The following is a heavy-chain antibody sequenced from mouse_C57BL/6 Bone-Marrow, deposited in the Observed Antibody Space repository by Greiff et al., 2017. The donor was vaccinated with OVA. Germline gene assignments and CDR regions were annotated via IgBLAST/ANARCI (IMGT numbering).Heavy chain of an antibody. J-gene: IGHJ3*01. V-gene: IGHV5-9*01. D-gene: IGHD1-1*01. Sequence: EVMLVESGGGLVKPGGSLKLSCAASGFTFSSYTMSWVRQTPEKRLEWVATISGGGGNTYYPDSVKGRFTISRDNAKNTLYLQMSSLRSEDTALYYCARQGYYYGSAYWGQGTLVTVSA. CDR3: ARQGYYYGSAY. CDR2: ISGGGGNT. CDR1: GFTFSSYT.